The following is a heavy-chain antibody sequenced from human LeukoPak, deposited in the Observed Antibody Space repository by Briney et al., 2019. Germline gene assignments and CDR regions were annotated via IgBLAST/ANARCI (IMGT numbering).Heavy chain of an antibody. Sequence: GGSLRLSCAASGFTFSNLAMSWVRQAPGKGLEWVSAVSGGDDSTYYAHSVRGRFTISRDNSRNTLYLQMNSLRAEDTAVYYCARLSGSYYNSPFYFDYWGQGTLVTVSS. V-gene: IGHV3-23*01. CDR2: VSGGDDST. CDR1: GFTFSNLA. D-gene: IGHD3-10*01. J-gene: IGHJ4*02. CDR3: ARLSGSYYNSPFYFDY.